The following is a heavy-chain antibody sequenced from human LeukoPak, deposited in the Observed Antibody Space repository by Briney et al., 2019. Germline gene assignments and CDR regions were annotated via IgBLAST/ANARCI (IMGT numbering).Heavy chain of an antibody. CDR1: GFTFDDYA. CDR2: ISGDGGST. CDR3: AEDDPGEGYDFFDY. Sequence: GGSLRLSCAASGFTFDDYAMHWVRQAPGKGLEWVSLISGDGGSTYYADSVKGRFTISRDNSKNSLYLQMHSLRTEDTALYYCAEDDPGEGYDFFDYWGQGTLVTVSS. J-gene: IGHJ4*02. D-gene: IGHD5-12*01. V-gene: IGHV3-43*02.